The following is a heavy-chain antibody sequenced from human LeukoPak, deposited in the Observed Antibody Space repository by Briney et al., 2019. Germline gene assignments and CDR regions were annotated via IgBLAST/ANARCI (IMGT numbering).Heavy chain of an antibody. Sequence: GASVKVSCKASGYTFTGYYMHWVRQAPGQGLEWMGWINPNSGGTNYARKFQGRVTMTRDTSISTAYMELSRLRSDDTAVYYCARSVSRITMIVVVITGAVDIWGQGTMVTVSS. CDR3: ARSVSRITMIVVVITGAVDI. CDR2: INPNSGGT. J-gene: IGHJ3*02. CDR1: GYTFTGYY. D-gene: IGHD3-22*01. V-gene: IGHV1-2*02.